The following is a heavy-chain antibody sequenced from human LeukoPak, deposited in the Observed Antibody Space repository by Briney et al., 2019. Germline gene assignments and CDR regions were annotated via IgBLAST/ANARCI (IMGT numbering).Heavy chain of an antibody. CDR1: GFTFSSYW. J-gene: IGHJ4*02. Sequence: GGSLRLSCAASGFTFSSYWMHWVRQAPGKGLEWVSYISSSGSTIYYADSVKGRFTISRDNAKNSLYLQMNNLRAEDTAVYYCARDRSGDYDYWGQGTLVTVSS. CDR2: ISSSGSTI. CDR3: ARDRSGDYDY. D-gene: IGHD4-17*01. V-gene: IGHV3-48*04.